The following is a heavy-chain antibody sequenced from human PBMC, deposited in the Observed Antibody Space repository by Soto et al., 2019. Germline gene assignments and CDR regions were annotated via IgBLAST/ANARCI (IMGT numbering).Heavy chain of an antibody. D-gene: IGHD6-6*01. Sequence: QVQLQQWGAGLLKPSETLSLTCAVYGGSFSGYYWSWIRQPPGKGLEWIGEINHSGSTNYNPSLKSRVTISVDTSKNQFSLKLSPVPAADTAMHYGAGGLHSSSSVYFDYWGQGTPVTVSS. V-gene: IGHV4-34*01. CDR1: GGSFSGYY. J-gene: IGHJ4*02. CDR2: INHSGST. CDR3: AGGLHSSSSVYFDY.